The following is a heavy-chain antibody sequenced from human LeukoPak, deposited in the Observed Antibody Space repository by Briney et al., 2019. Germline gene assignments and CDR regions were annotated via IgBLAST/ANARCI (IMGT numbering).Heavy chain of an antibody. CDR3: ARGRGYDFWSGYRYFDY. J-gene: IGHJ4*02. CDR1: GGSFSGYY. Sequence: PSETLSLTCAVYGGSFSGYYWSWIRQPPGKGLEWIGEINHSGSTNYNPSLKSRVTISVDTSKNQFSLKLSSVTAADTAVYYCARGRGYDFWSGYRYFDYWGQGTLVTVSS. D-gene: IGHD3-3*01. V-gene: IGHV4-34*01. CDR2: INHSGST.